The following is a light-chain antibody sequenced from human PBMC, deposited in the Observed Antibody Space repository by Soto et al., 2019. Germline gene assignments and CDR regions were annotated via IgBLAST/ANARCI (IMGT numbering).Light chain of an antibody. CDR2: KAS. Sequence: DIQLTQSPSSLSASVGDTVTITCRASQTVSRYLNWYQQKSGTAPKLLIYKASSLESGVPSRFSGSGSGTEFTLTISSLQPDDFATYYCQQYNSYSGTFGQGTKVDIK. CDR1: QTVSRY. CDR3: QQYNSYSGT. J-gene: IGKJ1*01. V-gene: IGKV1-5*03.